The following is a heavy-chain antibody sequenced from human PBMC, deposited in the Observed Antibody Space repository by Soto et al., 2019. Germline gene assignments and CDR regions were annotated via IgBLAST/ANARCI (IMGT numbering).Heavy chain of an antibody. CDR1: GGSISSGGYY. CDR2: IYYSGST. J-gene: IGHJ4*02. CDR3: ARARRGYSYGSIIDY. Sequence: PSETLSLTCTVSGGSISSGGYYWSWIRQHPGKGLEWIGYIYYSGSTYYNPSLKSRVTISVDTSKNQFSLKLSSVTAADTAVYYCARARRGYSYGSIIDYWGQGTLVTVSS. V-gene: IGHV4-31*03. D-gene: IGHD5-18*01.